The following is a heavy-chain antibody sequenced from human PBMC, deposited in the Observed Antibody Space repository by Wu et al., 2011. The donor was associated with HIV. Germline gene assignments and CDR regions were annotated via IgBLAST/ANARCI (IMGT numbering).Heavy chain of an antibody. CDR3: ARDRHPMVGPWYYYYYMDV. D-gene: IGHD3-10*01. Sequence: QVQLVQSGAEVKKPGASVKVSCKASGYTFTSYGISWVRQAPGQGLEWMGWISAYNGNTNYAQKLQGRVTMTTDTSTSAAYMELRSLRFDDTAVYYCARDRHPMVGPWYYYYYMDVWGKGTTVTVSS. J-gene: IGHJ6*03. CDR1: GYTFTSYG. CDR2: ISAYNGNT. V-gene: IGHV1-18*01.